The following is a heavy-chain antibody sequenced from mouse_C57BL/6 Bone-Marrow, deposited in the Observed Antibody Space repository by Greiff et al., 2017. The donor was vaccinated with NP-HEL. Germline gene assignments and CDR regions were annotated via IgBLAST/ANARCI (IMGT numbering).Heavy chain of an antibody. CDR3: ARKLRLVTTVVATGYFDV. CDR1: GYTFTDYY. CDR2: INPNNGGT. Sequence: EVKLQQSGPELVKPGASVKISCKASGYTFTDYYMNWVKQSHGKSLEWIGDINPNNGGTSYNQKFKGKATLTVDKSSSTAYMEIRSLTSEDSAVYYCARKLRLVTTVVATGYFDVWGTGTTVTVSS. J-gene: IGHJ1*03. D-gene: IGHD1-1*01. V-gene: IGHV1-26*01.